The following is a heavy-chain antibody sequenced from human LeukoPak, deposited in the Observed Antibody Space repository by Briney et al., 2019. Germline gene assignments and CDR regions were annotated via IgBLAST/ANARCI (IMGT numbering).Heavy chain of an antibody. J-gene: IGHJ4*02. D-gene: IGHD4-17*01. V-gene: IGHV3-48*03. CDR3: VSSRMTTDDGIDY. CDR1: GFTFSSYE. Sequence: GGSLRLSCAASGFTFSSYEMNWVRQAPGKGLEWVSYISSSGSTIYYADSVKGRFTISRDNAKDSLYLQMNSLRAEDTAVYYCVSSRMTTDDGIDYWGQGTLVTVSS. CDR2: ISSSGSTI.